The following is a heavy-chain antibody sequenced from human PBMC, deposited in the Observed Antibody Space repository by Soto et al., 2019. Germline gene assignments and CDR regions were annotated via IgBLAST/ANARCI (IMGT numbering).Heavy chain of an antibody. CDR3: ARGGDSSGWYGVLKYYGMDV. V-gene: IGHV6-1*01. J-gene: IGHJ6*02. D-gene: IGHD6-19*01. Sequence: QSQTLSLTCAISGDSVSSNSAAWNWIRQSPSRGLEWLGRTYYRSKWYNDYAVSVKSRITINPDTSKNQFSLQLNSVTPEDTAVYYCARGGDSSGWYGVLKYYGMDVWGQGTTVTVSS. CDR2: TYYRSKWYN. CDR1: GDSVSSNSAA.